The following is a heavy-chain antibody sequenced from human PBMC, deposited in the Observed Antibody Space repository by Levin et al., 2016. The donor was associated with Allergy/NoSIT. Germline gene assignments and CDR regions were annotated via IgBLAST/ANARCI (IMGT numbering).Heavy chain of an antibody. D-gene: IGHD2-21*02. J-gene: IGHJ5*02. V-gene: IGHV4-30-4*01. Sequence: SETLSLTCTVSGGSISSGDYYWSWIRQPPGKGLEWIGYIYYSGSTNYNPSLKSRVTISVDTSKNQFSLKLSSVTAADTAVYYCARRRDIVVVTAGSWFDPWGQGTLVTVSS. CDR1: GGSISSGDYY. CDR3: ARRRDIVVVTAGSWFDP. CDR2: IYYSGST.